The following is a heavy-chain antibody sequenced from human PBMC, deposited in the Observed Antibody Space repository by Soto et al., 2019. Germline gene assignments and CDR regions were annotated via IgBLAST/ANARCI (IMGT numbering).Heavy chain of an antibody. V-gene: IGHV1-18*01. D-gene: IGHD3-22*01. J-gene: IGHJ4*02. Sequence: ASLKVSCKASGDTFTSYGISWVRQAPGQVLEWMGWISAYNGNTNYAQKLQGRVTMTTDTSKSTAYMELRSLRSDDTAVYYCARDPSPIYYDSSGYSTPFDYWGQGTLVTVSS. CDR3: ARDPSPIYYDSSGYSTPFDY. CDR1: GDTFTSYG. CDR2: ISAYNGNT.